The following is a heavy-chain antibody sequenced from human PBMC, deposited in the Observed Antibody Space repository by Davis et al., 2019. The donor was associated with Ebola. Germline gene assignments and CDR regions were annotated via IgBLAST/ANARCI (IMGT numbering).Heavy chain of an antibody. CDR2: IHYGGST. V-gene: IGHV4-34*01. CDR1: GGSFSGYY. D-gene: IGHD6-19*01. CDR3: ARLSSSVAGLY. J-gene: IGHJ4*02. Sequence: MPSETLSLTCAVYGGSFSGYYWGWIRQPPGKGLEWSGSIHYGGSTYYTPSLKSRVIISVDTSRKQFSLNLSSVTAADTAIYYCARLSSSVAGLYWGQGILVTVSS.